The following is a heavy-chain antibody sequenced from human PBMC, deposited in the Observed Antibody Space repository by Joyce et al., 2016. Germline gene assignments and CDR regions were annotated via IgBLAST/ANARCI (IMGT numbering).Heavy chain of an antibody. CDR1: GFTFTNYS. V-gene: IGHV3-21*01. J-gene: IGHJ4*02. Sequence: EVQLVESGGGLVKPGGSLRLSCAASGFTFTNYSMNWFRQAPWKGLEWVSSSSGSSSYIYYADSVKGRFTISRDNAKNSLYLQMNSLRAEDTAVYYCARGYTIDILTGYWDYWGQGTLVTVSS. D-gene: IGHD3-9*01. CDR2: SSGSSSYI. CDR3: ARGYTIDILTGYWDY.